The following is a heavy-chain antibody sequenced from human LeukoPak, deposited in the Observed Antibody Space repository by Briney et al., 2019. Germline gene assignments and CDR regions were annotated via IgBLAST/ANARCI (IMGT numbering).Heavy chain of an antibody. CDR3: ARAHLTSRQLDY. CDR2: IIHDFGTE. Sequence: SVKVSCKASGGTFSSYAIRWVRQAPGKGLEWMGGIIHDFGTENYAQKLQGRVTITADESTSTAYLELSSLRSEDTAVYYCARAHLTSRQLDYWGQGTLVTVSS. J-gene: IGHJ4*02. V-gene: IGHV1-69*01. D-gene: IGHD2-21*02. CDR1: GGTFSSYA.